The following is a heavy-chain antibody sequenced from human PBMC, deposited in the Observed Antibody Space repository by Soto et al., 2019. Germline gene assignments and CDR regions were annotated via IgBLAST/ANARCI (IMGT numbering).Heavy chain of an antibody. CDR1: GGTFGSYA. Sequence: QVQLVQSGAEVKKPGSSVKVSCKASGGTFGSYAISWVGQAPGQGLEWMGGIIPISDTTNYAQKFQGRVTITADESTSTAYMELSSLRAEDTAVYYCARSQVSSTSLEIYYYYYYGMDAWGQGTTVTISS. V-gene: IGHV1-69*01. D-gene: IGHD2-2*01. CDR2: IIPISDTT. CDR3: ARSQVSSTSLEIYYYYYYGMDA. J-gene: IGHJ6*02.